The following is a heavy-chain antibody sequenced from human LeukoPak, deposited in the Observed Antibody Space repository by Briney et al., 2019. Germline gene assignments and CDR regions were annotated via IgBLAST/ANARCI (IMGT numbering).Heavy chain of an antibody. V-gene: IGHV4-34*01. Sequence: TPSETLSLTCAVYGGSFSGYYWSWIRQPPGKGLEWIGEINHSGSTNYNPSLKSRVTISVDTSKNQFSLKLSSVTAADTAVYYCARDVPMYSGSHLYNNMDVWGKGTTVTVSS. D-gene: IGHD1-26*01. CDR1: GGSFSGYY. J-gene: IGHJ6*03. CDR2: INHSGST. CDR3: ARDVPMYSGSHLYNNMDV.